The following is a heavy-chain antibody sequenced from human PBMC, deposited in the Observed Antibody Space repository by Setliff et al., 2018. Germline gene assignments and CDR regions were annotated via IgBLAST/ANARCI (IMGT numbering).Heavy chain of an antibody. D-gene: IGHD2-15*01. J-gene: IGHJ4*02. CDR1: GFTFSTYR. CDR2: IWDDGVKK. CDR3: ARTCSGSGCYAGLES. Sequence: QPGGSLRLSCAASGFTFSTYRMHWVRQAPGKELEWVAVIWDDGVKKYHADSVKGRFTISRDNSKNTLYLQMNSLRPEDTAVYYCARTCSGSGCYAGLESWGQGTPVTVSS. V-gene: IGHV3-33*08.